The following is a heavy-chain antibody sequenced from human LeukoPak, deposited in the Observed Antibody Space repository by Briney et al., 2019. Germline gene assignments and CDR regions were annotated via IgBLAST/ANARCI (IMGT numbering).Heavy chain of an antibody. CDR1: GFALSSHW. CDR2: VNRDGSET. Sequence: PGGSLRLSCAASGFALSSHWMTWVRQVPGRGPEWVANVNRDGSETYYLDSVKGRFTISKDNAKNSLYLQMNSLRAEDTAVYYCARAYDSSGYYYYYYGMDVWGQGTTVTVSS. J-gene: IGHJ6*02. CDR3: ARAYDSSGYYYYYYGMDV. V-gene: IGHV3-7*01. D-gene: IGHD3-22*01.